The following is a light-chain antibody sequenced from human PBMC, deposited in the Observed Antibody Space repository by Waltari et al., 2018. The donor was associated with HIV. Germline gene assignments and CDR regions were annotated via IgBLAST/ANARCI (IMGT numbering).Light chain of an antibody. V-gene: IGLV2-14*01. J-gene: IGLJ1*01. CDR1: SSYVGGYNY. CDR3: SSYTSSITPLV. Sequence: QSALTQPASVSGSPGQSITIPCPGTSSYVGGYNYVSWYQQHPGKAPKLMIYEVNNRPSGVSNRFSGSKSGNTASLTISGLQAEDEADYYCSSYTSSITPLVFGTGAKVTVL. CDR2: EVN.